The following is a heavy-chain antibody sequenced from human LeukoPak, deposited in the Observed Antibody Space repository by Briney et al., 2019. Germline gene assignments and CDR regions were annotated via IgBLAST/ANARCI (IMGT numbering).Heavy chain of an antibody. V-gene: IGHV3-7*05. Sequence: GGSLRLSCVASGFTFSSYWMAWVRQAPGKGLEWVANINQDGSEKNYVDSVKGRFTISRDNAKNSLCLQMNSLRAEDTAVYYCARDRGYSTFDMWGQGTMDTVSS. CDR3: ARDRGYSTFDM. D-gene: IGHD5-18*01. CDR1: GFTFSSYW. J-gene: IGHJ3*02. CDR2: INQDGSEK.